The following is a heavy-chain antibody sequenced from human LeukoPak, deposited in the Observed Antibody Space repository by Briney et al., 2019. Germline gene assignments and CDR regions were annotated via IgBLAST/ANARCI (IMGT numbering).Heavy chain of an antibody. J-gene: IGHJ4*02. CDR3: ARGLRFLESLDY. V-gene: IGHV4-59*01. Sequence: SETLSLTCTVSGGSISSYYWSWIRQPPGKGLEWIGYIYYSGSTNYNPSLKSRVTISVGTSKNQFSLKLSSVTAADTAVYYCARGLRFLESLDYWGQGTLVTVSS. CDR1: GGSISSYY. CDR2: IYYSGST. D-gene: IGHD3-3*01.